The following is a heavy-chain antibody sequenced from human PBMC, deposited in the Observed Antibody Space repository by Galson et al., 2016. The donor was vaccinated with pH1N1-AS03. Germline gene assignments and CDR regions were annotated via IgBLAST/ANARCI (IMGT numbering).Heavy chain of an antibody. J-gene: IGHJ4*02. Sequence: SLRLSCAASGFTFGDYYMSWIRQAPGKGLEWISCITRGGGSGSTIYYADSVKGRFTISRDNAKNSLYVQMHSLSADDTAVYFCARGWYDIWTGYLVDPFDYWGQGALVTVSS. D-gene: IGHD3-9*01. CDR2: ITRGGGSGSTI. CDR3: ARGWYDIWTGYLVDPFDY. V-gene: IGHV3-11*01. CDR1: GFTFGDYY.